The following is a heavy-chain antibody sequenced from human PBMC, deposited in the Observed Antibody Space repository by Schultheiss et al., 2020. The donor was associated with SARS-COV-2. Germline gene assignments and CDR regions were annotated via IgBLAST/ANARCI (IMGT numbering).Heavy chain of an antibody. Sequence: KVSCKGSGYSFTSHWIGWVRQMPGKGPEWMGVIQPGDSDTRYSPSFQGQVTISADKSISTAYVQLNSLKASDSGMYYCARVGVDTAMGHMVGDYYYYYGMDVWGQGTTVTVSS. J-gene: IGHJ6*02. D-gene: IGHD5-18*01. CDR3: ARVGVDTAMGHMVGDYYYYYGMDV. CDR1: GYSFTSHW. CDR2: IQPGDSDT. V-gene: IGHV5-51*01.